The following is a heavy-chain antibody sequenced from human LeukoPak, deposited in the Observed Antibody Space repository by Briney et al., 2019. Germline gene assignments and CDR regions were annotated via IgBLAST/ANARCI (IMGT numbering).Heavy chain of an antibody. Sequence: SETLSLTCTVSGGSISSSSYYWGWIRQPPGKGLEWIGNIYYNGNTYYNPSLKSRVTISANTSKNQFSLKLSSVTAADTAVYYCARDGKEFGTLDYWGQGTLVTVSS. CDR2: IYYNGNT. D-gene: IGHD3-10*01. J-gene: IGHJ4*02. CDR1: GGSISSSSYY. V-gene: IGHV4-39*07. CDR3: ARDGKEFGTLDY.